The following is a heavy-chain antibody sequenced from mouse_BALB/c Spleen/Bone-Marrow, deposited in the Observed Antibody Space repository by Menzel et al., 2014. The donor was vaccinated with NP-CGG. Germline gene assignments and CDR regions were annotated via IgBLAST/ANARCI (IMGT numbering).Heavy chain of an antibody. CDR1: GFNIKDYY. CDR3: ARSNFVLPY. Sequence: VQLQQSGAELVRPGALVKLSCKASGFNIKDYYMHWVKQRPEQGLECIGWIDPENGKTIYDPKFQGKASKTADTSSNTAYLQLSSLTSEDTAVYYCARSNFVLPYGGQGTLVTVSA. D-gene: IGHD2-5*01. V-gene: IGHV14-1*02. J-gene: IGHJ3*01. CDR2: IDPENGKT.